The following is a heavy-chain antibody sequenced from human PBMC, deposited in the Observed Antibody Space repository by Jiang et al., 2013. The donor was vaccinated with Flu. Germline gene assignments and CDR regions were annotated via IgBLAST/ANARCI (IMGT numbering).Heavy chain of an antibody. J-gene: IGHJ2*01. V-gene: IGHV4-59*09. CDR3: ARGDDSSGYRYWGWYFDL. Sequence: LEWIGYIYYMGAPTTTPPSKSRVTISVDTSKNQFSLKLSSVTAADTAVYYCARGDDSSGYRYWGWYFDLWGRGTLVTVSS. CDR2: IYYMGAP. D-gene: IGHD3-22*01.